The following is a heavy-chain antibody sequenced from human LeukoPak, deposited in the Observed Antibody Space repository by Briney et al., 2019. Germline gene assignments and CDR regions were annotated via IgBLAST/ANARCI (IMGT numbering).Heavy chain of an antibody. J-gene: IGHJ4*02. D-gene: IGHD1-26*01. CDR3: ARGSGSYGFDY. CDR2: ISPYNDNT. Sequence: ASVKVSCKASGYTFTSYGINWVRQAPGQGLEWMGWISPYNDNTIYAQKFQGRVTMTTDTSTSTAYMELRSLRSDDTAVFYCARGSGSYGFDYWGQGTLVTVSS. CDR1: GYTFTSYG. V-gene: IGHV1-18*01.